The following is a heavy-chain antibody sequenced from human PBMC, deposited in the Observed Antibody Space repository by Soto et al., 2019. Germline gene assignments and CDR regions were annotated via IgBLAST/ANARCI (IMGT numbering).Heavy chain of an antibody. D-gene: IGHD1-1*01. CDR1: GGTFSSQT. V-gene: IGHV1-69*02. CDR2: VIPIIGEG. CDR3: ARPAVNDLDADSSAFDI. J-gene: IGHJ3*02. Sequence: QVQLVQSGAEVKEPGSSVKVSCKVSGGTFSSQTINWVRQVPGQGLEWMGSVIPIIGEGKYAQSFLGRVTITADRSTSTAYRELGSLRSEDTAVYYCARPAVNDLDADSSAFDIWGQGTMVTVSS.